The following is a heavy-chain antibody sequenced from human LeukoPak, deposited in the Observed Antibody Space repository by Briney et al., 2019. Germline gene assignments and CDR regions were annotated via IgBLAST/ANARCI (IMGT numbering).Heavy chain of an antibody. CDR2: INNSGST. V-gene: IGHV4-34*01. CDR3: ARGYSSSWYVSYYYYYYGMDV. D-gene: IGHD6-13*01. CDR1: GGSFSGYY. J-gene: IGHJ6*02. Sequence: PSETLSLTCAVYGGSFSGYYWSWIRQPPGKGLEWSGEINNSGSTNYNPSLKSRVTISVDTSKNQFSLKLSSVTAADTAVYYCARGYSSSWYVSYYYYYYGMDVWGQGTTVTVSS.